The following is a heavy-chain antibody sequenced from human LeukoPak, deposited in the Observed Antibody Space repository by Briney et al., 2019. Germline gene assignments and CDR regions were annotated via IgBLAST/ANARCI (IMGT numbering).Heavy chain of an antibody. CDR1: AYSITSGYY. CDR3: ARRNYGFYYFDF. J-gene: IGHJ4*02. D-gene: IGHD3-10*01. Sequence: SETRYLICAVSAYSITSGYYWGWIRQPPGKGLEWIGNIYHSGSTHYSPSLQSRVPISVGTSNNQFSLRLSSATAADPPSYYFARRNYGFYYFDFWGQGTLVTVSS. V-gene: IGHV4-38-2*01. CDR2: IYHSGST.